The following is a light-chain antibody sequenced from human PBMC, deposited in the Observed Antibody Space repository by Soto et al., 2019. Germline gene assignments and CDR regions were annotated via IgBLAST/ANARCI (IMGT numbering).Light chain of an antibody. Sequence: DIQMTQSPSTLSASVGDRVTITCRASQSISTWLAWYQQKPGKAPKLQIYDASSLESGVPSRFSGSGSGTEFTLTISSLQPDDFATYYCQQYYTYSWTFGQGTKVDIK. CDR3: QQYYTYSWT. J-gene: IGKJ1*01. CDR2: DAS. CDR1: QSISTW. V-gene: IGKV1-5*01.